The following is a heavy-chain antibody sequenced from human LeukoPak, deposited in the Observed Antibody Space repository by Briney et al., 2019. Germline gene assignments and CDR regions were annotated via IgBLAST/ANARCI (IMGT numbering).Heavy chain of an antibody. CDR3: ATLLVGATVDY. Sequence: GGSLRLSCAASGFTFSSYWMSWVRQAPGKGLEWVANIKQDGSEKYYVDSVKGRFTISRDNAKNSLYLQMNSLRAEDTAVYYCATLLVGATVDYWGQGTLVTVSS. CDR1: GFTFSSYW. J-gene: IGHJ4*02. V-gene: IGHV3-7*01. D-gene: IGHD1-26*01. CDR2: IKQDGSEK.